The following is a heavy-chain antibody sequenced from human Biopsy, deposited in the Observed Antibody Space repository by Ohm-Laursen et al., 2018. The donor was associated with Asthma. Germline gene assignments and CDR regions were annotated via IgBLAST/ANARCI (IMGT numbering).Heavy chain of an antibody. J-gene: IGHJ4*02. D-gene: IGHD1-20*01. Sequence: SLRLSCAASGFAVSRDHMFWVRQAPGKGLEWVSVIYSGGTSHTADSVRGRFTISRDYSKNTLYLQMHSLRAEDTAVYYRARGDRCNWSHYYFGYLGQGTLVTVSS. CDR3: ARGDRCNWSHYYFGY. V-gene: IGHV3-53*01. CDR2: IYSGGTS. CDR1: GFAVSRDH.